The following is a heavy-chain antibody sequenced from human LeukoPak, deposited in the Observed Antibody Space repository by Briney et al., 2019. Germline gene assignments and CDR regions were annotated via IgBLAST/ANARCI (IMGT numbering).Heavy chain of an antibody. J-gene: IGHJ4*02. CDR3: ARVREQWLVQDYFDY. D-gene: IGHD6-19*01. Sequence: GGSLRLSCAASGLSFNSYDMSWVRQAPGKGLEWVSYISSSGSTIYYADSVKGRFTISRDNAKNSLYLQMNSLRAEDTAVYYCARVREQWLVQDYFDYWGQGTLVTVSS. CDR2: ISSSGSTI. V-gene: IGHV3-11*01. CDR1: GLSFNSYD.